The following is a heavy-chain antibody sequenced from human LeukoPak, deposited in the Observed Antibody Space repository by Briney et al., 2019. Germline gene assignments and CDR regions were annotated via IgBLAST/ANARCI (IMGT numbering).Heavy chain of an antibody. J-gene: IGHJ4*02. V-gene: IGHV3-23*01. CDR1: GFTFSSYW. D-gene: IGHD6-19*01. CDR2: ISGSGGST. Sequence: PGGSLRLSCAASGFTFSSYWMTWVRQAPGKGLEWVSAISGSGGSTYYADSVKGRFTISRDNSKNTLYLQMNSLRAEDTAVYYCAKGTGSGWYGGYYFDYWGQGTLVTVSS. CDR3: AKGTGSGWYGGYYFDY.